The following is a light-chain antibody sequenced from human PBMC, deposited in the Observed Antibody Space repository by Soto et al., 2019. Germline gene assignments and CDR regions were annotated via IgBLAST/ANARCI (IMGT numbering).Light chain of an antibody. CDR1: SSDVGDYNY. CDR3: GSYTSSSTLV. V-gene: IGLV2-14*01. J-gene: IGLJ2*01. Sequence: QSVLTQPASVSGSPGQSITISCTGTSSDVGDYNYVSWYQQHPGKVPKLMISEVSNRPSGVSNRFSGSKSGNTASLTISGLQPEDEADYYCGSYTSSSTLVFGGGTKVTVL. CDR2: EVS.